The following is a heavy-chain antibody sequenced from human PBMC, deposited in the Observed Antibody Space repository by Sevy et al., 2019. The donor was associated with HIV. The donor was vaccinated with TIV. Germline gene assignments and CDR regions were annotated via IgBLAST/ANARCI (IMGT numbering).Heavy chain of an antibody. CDR3: ARHRTRYDTSHRYDFVF. CDR2: FYPGDSDI. D-gene: IGHD3-22*01. J-gene: IGHJ4*02. CDR1: GYSFSNYW. Sequence: GESLKISCKGSGYSFSNYWIGWVRQMPGKGLEWMGIFYPGDSDIKYSPSFQGQVTISADKSINTAYLQWSRLKASDTAIYYCARHRTRYDTSHRYDFVFWGQGTLVTDSS. V-gene: IGHV5-51*01.